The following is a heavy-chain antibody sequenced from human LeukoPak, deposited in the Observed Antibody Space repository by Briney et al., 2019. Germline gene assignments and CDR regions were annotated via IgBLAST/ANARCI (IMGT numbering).Heavy chain of an antibody. Sequence: GGSLRLSCAASGFTFSNYGMHWVRQAPGKGLEWVAVISHDGSSEYYADSVKGRFTISRDNSKNTLYLQMNSLTAEDTAVYYCAKDRGNSWYYFDCWGQGTLVTVSS. CDR1: GFTFSNYG. V-gene: IGHV3-30*18. CDR2: ISHDGSSE. D-gene: IGHD6-13*01. CDR3: AKDRGNSWYYFDC. J-gene: IGHJ4*02.